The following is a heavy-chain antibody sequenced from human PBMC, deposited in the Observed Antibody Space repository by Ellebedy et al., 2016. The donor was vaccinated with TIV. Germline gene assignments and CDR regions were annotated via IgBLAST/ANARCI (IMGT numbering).Heavy chain of an antibody. V-gene: IGHV5-51*01. Sequence: GGSLRLXXKGSGYSFTSYWIGRVRQMPGKGLEWMGIIYPGDSDTRYSPSFQGQVTISADKSISTAYLQWSSLKASDTAMYYCARGGSYYYYYMDVWGKGTTVTVSS. J-gene: IGHJ6*03. CDR2: IYPGDSDT. CDR1: GYSFTSYW. CDR3: ARGGSYYYYYMDV.